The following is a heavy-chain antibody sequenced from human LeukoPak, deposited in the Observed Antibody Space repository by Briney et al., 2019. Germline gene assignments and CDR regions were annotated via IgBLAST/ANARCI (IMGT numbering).Heavy chain of an antibody. CDR3: ARGPGIVVVVAGPGAFDI. CDR1: GFTFSDYY. Sequence: GGSLRLSCAASGFTFSDYYMSWIRQAPGRGLEWVSYIRSSGSTIYYADSVKGRFTISRDNAKNPLYLQMNSLRAEVWAMSYCARGPGIVVVVAGPGAFDIWGQGTMVTVSS. V-gene: IGHV3-11*04. CDR2: IRSSGSTI. J-gene: IGHJ3*02. D-gene: IGHD2-15*01.